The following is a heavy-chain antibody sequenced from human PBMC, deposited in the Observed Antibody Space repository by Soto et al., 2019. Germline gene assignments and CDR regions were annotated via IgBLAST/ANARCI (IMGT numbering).Heavy chain of an antibody. CDR2: IDSGGRTT. CDR1: GFTFSSDW. CDR3: ARWFTYGNFDYFDY. Sequence: PGGSLRLSCAASGFTFSSDWMHWFRQAPGKGLVWVSRIDSGGRTTTYADSVKGRFTISRDNTKNTLYLQMNGLRAADTALYYCARWFTYGNFDYFDYWGQGTQVTVSS. V-gene: IGHV3-74*01. J-gene: IGHJ4*02. D-gene: IGHD3-10*01.